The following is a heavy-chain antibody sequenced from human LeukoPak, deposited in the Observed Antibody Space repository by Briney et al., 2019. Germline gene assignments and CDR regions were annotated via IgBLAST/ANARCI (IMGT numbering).Heavy chain of an antibody. J-gene: IGHJ4*02. CDR1: GFTFSSYW. Sequence: GGSLRLSRAASGFTFSSYWMSWVRQAPGKGLEWVANIKQDGSEKYYVDSVKGRFTISRDNAKNSLYLQMNSLRAEDTAVYYCARATYYYDSSGYYYVDWGQGTLVTVSS. CDR2: IKQDGSEK. CDR3: ARATYYYDSSGYYYVD. D-gene: IGHD3-22*01. V-gene: IGHV3-7*01.